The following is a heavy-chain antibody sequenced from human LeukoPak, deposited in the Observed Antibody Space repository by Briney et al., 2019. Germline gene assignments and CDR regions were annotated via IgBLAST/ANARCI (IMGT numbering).Heavy chain of an antibody. Sequence: PGGSLRLSCAASGFTFSSYSMNWVRQAPGKGLEWASSISSSSSYIYYADSVKGRFTISRDNAKNSLYLQMNSLRAEDTAVYYCARVGQDSSSWYSRRYYYYYMDVWGKGTTVTVSS. V-gene: IGHV3-21*01. CDR3: ARVGQDSSSWYSRRYYYYYMDV. CDR1: GFTFSSYS. CDR2: ISSSSSYI. J-gene: IGHJ6*03. D-gene: IGHD6-13*01.